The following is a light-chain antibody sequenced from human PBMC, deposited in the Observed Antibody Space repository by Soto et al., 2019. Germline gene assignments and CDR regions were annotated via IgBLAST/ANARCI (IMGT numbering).Light chain of an antibody. CDR2: DVS. CDR1: SSDICGYNY. CDR3: GSYTSSNTYV. J-gene: IGLJ1*01. V-gene: IGLV2-14*01. Sequence: QSALTQPASVSGSPGQSITISCTGTSSDICGYNYVSWSQQHPGKAPKLMIYDVSHRPSGVSNRFSGSKSGNTASLTISGLQAEDDADYYCGSYTSSNTYVFGTGTKLTVL.